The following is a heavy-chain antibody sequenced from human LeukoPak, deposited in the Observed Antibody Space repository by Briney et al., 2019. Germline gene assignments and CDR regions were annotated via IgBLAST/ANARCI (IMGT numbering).Heavy chain of an antibody. J-gene: IGHJ4*02. V-gene: IGHV4-39*02. D-gene: IGHD6-19*01. CDR1: GGSISSSNYY. Sequence: PSETLSLTCTVSGGSISSSNYYWGWSRQPPGKGLEWIGSIYYSGSTYYNPSLKSRVTISVDTSKNHFSLKLSSVTAADTAVYYCATSGWYLLPGIYWGQGTLVTVSS. CDR2: IYYSGST. CDR3: ATSGWYLLPGIY.